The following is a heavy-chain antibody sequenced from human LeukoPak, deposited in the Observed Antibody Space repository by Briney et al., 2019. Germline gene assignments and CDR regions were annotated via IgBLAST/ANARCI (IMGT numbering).Heavy chain of an antibody. Sequence: ASVKVSCKASGYTFTSYGISWVRQAPGQGLEWMGWISAYNGNTNYAQKLQGRVTMTTDTSTSTAYMELRSLRSDDTAVYYCARLRRDGYNFYFQLWGQGTLVTVSS. CDR1: GYTFTSYG. CDR2: ISAYNGNT. V-gene: IGHV1-18*01. CDR3: ARLRRDGYNFYFQL. J-gene: IGHJ4*02. D-gene: IGHD5-24*01.